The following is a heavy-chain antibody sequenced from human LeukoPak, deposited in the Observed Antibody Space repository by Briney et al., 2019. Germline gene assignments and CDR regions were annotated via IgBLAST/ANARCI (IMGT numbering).Heavy chain of an antibody. CDR2: ISSSGSTI. CDR3: AREHVDTATYYYGMDV. V-gene: IGHV3-11*01. CDR1: GFTFSDYY. Sequence: PGGSLRLSCAASGFTFSDYYMSWIRQAPGKGLEWVSYISSSGSTIYYADSVKGRFTISRDNAKNSLYLQMNSLRAEDTAVYYCAREHVDTATYYYGMDVWGQGTTVTVSS. D-gene: IGHD5-18*01. J-gene: IGHJ6*02.